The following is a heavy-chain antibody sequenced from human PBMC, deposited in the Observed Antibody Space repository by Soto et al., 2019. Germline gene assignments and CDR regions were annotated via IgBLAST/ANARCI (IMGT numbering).Heavy chain of an antibody. D-gene: IGHD2-15*01. J-gene: IGHJ4*02. V-gene: IGHV3-23*01. Sequence: PGGSLRLSCAASGFTFSSYAMSWVRQAPGKGLEWVSAISGSGGSTYYADSVKGRFTISRDNSKNTLYLQMNSLRAEDTAVYYCAKGHYCSQGGSCYRTFDYWGQGTLVTVSS. CDR2: ISGSGGST. CDR3: AKGHYCSQGGSCYRTFDY. CDR1: GFTFSSYA.